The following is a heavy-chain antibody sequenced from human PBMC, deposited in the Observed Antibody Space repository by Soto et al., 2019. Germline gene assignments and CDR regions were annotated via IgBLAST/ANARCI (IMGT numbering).Heavy chain of an antibody. CDR3: ARVRQGCSSTSCYFDP. D-gene: IGHD2-2*01. CDR2: IHHSGST. V-gene: IGHV4-4*02. Sequence: SETLSLTCTVSGGSISSGDYYWNWVRQPPGKGLEWIGEIHHSGSTNYNPSLKSRVTISVDKSKNQFSLKLNSVTAADTAVYYCARVRQGCSSTSCYFDPWGQGTLVTVSS. J-gene: IGHJ5*02. CDR1: GGSISSGDYY.